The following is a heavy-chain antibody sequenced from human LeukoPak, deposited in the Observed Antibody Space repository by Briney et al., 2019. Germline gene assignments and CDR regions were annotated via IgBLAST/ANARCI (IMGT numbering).Heavy chain of an antibody. CDR3: ARDCSGGSCYLDAFDI. J-gene: IGHJ3*02. CDR2: IYYNGST. D-gene: IGHD2-15*01. CDR1: GGSISSGDYF. V-gene: IGHV4-31*03. Sequence: PSETLSLTCTVSGGSISSGDYFWSWIRQHPGKGLEWIGYIYYNGSTYYNPSLKSRVTISVVTSKNQFSLKLSSVTAADTAVYYCARDCSGGSCYLDAFDIWGQGTMVTVSS.